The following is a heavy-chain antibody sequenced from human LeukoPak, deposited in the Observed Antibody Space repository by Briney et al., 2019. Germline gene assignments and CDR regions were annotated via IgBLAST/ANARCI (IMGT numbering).Heavy chain of an antibody. V-gene: IGHV3-23*01. J-gene: IGHJ4*02. CDR1: GFTFSRSD. D-gene: IGHD5-24*01. Sequence: GGSLRLSCAASGFTFSRSDMHWVRQAPGKGLEWVSGISPNGVITYYADSVKGRFTISRDNSKGTVYLQMNSLRPEDTAVYYCAKDDAWLQYGNWGRGTLVTVSS. CDR3: AKDDAWLQYGN. CDR2: ISPNGVIT.